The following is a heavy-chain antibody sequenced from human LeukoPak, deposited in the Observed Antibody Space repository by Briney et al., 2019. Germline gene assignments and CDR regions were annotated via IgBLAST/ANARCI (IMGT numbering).Heavy chain of an antibody. CDR3: ARDIAAVAGKGHLFDN. Sequence: PSETLSLTCTVSGGSINTFYWSWLRQPPGKGLEWIGYIYSSGSTNYNPSLKSRVIISLDTSKNQFSMKLNSVTAADTAVYYCARDIAAVAGKGHLFDNWGRGILVTVSS. V-gene: IGHV4-59*01. J-gene: IGHJ4*02. D-gene: IGHD6-19*01. CDR1: GGSINTFY. CDR2: IYSSGST.